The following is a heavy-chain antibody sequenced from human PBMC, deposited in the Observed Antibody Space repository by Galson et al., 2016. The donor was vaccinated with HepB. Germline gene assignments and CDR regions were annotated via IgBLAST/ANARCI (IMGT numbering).Heavy chain of an antibody. CDR2: IKSKADGGRT. V-gene: IGHV3-15*01. Sequence: SLRLSCAASGFAFSSAWMTWVRQAPGKGLEWVGRIKSKADGGRTDYAAPVKGRFTISRDDSKNTLFLQMDSLKTEDTAVYYCTTRGYDPLHFDYWGQGTLV. CDR3: TTRGYDPLHFDY. CDR1: GFAFSSAW. J-gene: IGHJ4*02. D-gene: IGHD5-12*01.